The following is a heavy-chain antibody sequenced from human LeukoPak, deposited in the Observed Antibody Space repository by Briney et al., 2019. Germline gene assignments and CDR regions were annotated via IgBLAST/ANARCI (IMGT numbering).Heavy chain of an antibody. CDR2: ISSSSSYT. D-gene: IGHD4-11*01. CDR3: PRAQHSRNYGPNTSGMNV. J-gene: IGHJ6*02. Sequence: AGGCLRLSCAASGFTFSDYYMSWIRQAPGKGLEWVSYISSSSSYTNYADSVKGRFTISRDNAKNSLYLQMNSLRAEDTAVYYCPRAQHSRNYGPNTSGMNVWAQGPRSPSP. CDR1: GFTFSDYY. V-gene: IGHV3-11*06.